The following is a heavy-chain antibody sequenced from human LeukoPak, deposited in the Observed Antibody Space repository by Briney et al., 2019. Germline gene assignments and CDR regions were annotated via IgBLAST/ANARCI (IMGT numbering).Heavy chain of an antibody. CDR1: GFTFSSYG. D-gene: IGHD4-23*01. CDR3: ARAASIGGSDY. CDR2: IWYDGSNK. J-gene: IGHJ4*02. Sequence: PGGSLRLSCVASGFTFSSYGMHWVRQAPGKGLEWVAVIWYDGSNKYYADSVKGRFTISRDNSKNTLYLQMNSLRAEDTAVYYCARAASIGGSDYWGQGTLVTVSS. V-gene: IGHV3-33*01.